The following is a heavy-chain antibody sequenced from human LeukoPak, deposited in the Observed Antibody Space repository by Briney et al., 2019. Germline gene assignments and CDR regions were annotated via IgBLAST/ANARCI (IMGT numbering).Heavy chain of an antibody. CDR2: IYYSGST. CDR1: GGSISSYY. V-gene: IGHV4-59*01. Sequence: SETLSLTCTVSGGSISSYYWSWIRQPPGKGLEWMGYIYYSGSTNYNPTLKSRVTISVNTSKNQFSLKLSSVTAADTAVYYCARTRRDGYNHRGLWLDWGQGTLVTVSS. CDR3: ARTRRDGYNHRGLWLD. J-gene: IGHJ4*02. D-gene: IGHD5-24*01.